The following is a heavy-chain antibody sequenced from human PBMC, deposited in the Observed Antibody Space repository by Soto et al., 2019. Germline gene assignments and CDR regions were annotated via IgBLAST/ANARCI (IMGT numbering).Heavy chain of an antibody. V-gene: IGHV4-59*08. D-gene: IGHD1-7*01. CDR1: GGSISSYY. Sequence: SETLSLTCTVSGGSISSYYWSWIRQPPGKGLEWIGYIYYSGSTNYNPSLKSRVTISVDTSKNQFSLKLSSVTAADTAGYYCARQLYNWNYPLWFDYWGQGTLVTVSS. J-gene: IGHJ4*02. CDR3: ARQLYNWNYPLWFDY. CDR2: IYYSGST.